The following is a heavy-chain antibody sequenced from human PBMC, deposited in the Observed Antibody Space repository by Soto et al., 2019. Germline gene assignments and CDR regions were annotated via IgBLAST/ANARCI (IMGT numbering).Heavy chain of an antibody. Sequence: XSVKVSCKTSGYPFPSFEEHLIRQAPGQRPEWMGGISNAGSGNTKYSQKFQDRLTITGDKRATTVYMALSSLPSEDTATYYCARESNHYQDFFQHWGQGTQVTVSS. V-gene: IGHV1-3*01. CDR2: ISNAGSGNT. CDR1: GYPFPSFE. D-gene: IGHD2-2*01. J-gene: IGHJ4*02. CDR3: ARESNHYQDFFQH.